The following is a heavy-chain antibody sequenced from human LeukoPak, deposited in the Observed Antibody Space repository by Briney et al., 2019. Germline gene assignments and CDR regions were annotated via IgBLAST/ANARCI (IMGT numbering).Heavy chain of an antibody. V-gene: IGHV3-30*04. CDR2: ISYDGSNK. CDR3: ARGGIGSSWLPLDH. D-gene: IGHD6-13*01. J-gene: IGHJ4*02. CDR1: GFILSSNS. Sequence: SGRSLRLSCAACGFILSSNSMRWVRQATGKGLEWVAVISYDGSNKVYADSVKGRFTISRDNSMSTLYLQMNSLRPEDTAVYYCARGGIGSSWLPLDHWGQGSLVTVSS.